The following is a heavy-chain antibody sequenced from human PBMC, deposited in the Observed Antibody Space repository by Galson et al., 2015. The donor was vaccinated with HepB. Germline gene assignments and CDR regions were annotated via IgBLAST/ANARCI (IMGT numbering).Heavy chain of an antibody. CDR1: GFTFSSYA. CDR3: AKAPTALFVGVVSGMDV. D-gene: IGHD3-3*01. J-gene: IGHJ6*02. CDR2: ISGSGGST. V-gene: IGHV3-23*01. Sequence: SLRLSCAASGFTFSSYAMSWVRQAPGKGLEWVSAISGSGGSTYYADSVKGRFTISRDNSKNTLYLQMNSLRAEDTAVYYCAKAPTALFVGVVSGMDVWGQGTTVTVSS.